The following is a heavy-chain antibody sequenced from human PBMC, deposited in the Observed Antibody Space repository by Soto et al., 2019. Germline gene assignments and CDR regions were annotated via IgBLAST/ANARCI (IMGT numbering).Heavy chain of an antibody. V-gene: IGHV4-28*01. CDR1: GYSISSSSW. Sequence: SETLSLTCAVSGYSISSSSWWGWIRQPPGKGLEWIGYIYYSGTTYYNPSLKSRVTMSVDTSKNQFSLKLTSVTAVDTAVYYWARREIQGPIDYWGQGTLVTVS. J-gene: IGHJ4*02. CDR3: ARREIQGPIDY. CDR2: IYYSGTT. D-gene: IGHD1-26*01.